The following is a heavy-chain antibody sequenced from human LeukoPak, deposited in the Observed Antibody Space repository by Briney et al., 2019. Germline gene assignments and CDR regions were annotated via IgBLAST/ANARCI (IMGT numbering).Heavy chain of an antibody. CDR2: ISSSSSYI. CDR1: GFTFSSFS. CDR3: ARELVVTAMHTTNY. D-gene: IGHD2-21*02. Sequence: GGSLRLSCAASGFTFSSFSMNWVRQAPGKGLEWVSSISSSSSYIYYADSVKGRFTISRDNAKNSLYLQMNSLRAEDTAVYYCARELVVTAMHTTNYWGQGSLVTVSS. V-gene: IGHV3-21*01. J-gene: IGHJ4*02.